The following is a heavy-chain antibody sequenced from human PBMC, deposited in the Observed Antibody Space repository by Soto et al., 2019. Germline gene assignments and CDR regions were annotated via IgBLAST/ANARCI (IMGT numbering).Heavy chain of an antibody. J-gene: IGHJ6*02. Sequence: PGGSLRLSCAASGFTFSGSAMHWVRQASGKGLEWVGRIRSKANSYAAAYAASVKGRFTISRDDSKNTAYLQMNSLKTEDTAVYYCTRPFDPRAYYYYGMDVWGQGTTVTVS. V-gene: IGHV3-73*01. CDR2: IRSKANSYAA. CDR1: GFTFSGSA. D-gene: IGHD3-16*01. CDR3: TRPFDPRAYYYYGMDV.